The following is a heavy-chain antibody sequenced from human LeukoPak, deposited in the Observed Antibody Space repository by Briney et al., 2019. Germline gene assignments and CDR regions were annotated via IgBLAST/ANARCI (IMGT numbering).Heavy chain of an antibody. Sequence: GGSLRLSCTASGFTFSSFSMNWVRQAPGKGLEWVSYISSSGSTIYYADSVKGRFTISRDNAKNSLYLQMNSLRAEDTAVSYCARTSIILGMDVWGQGTTVTVSS. V-gene: IGHV3-48*04. CDR2: ISSSGSTI. CDR3: ARTSIILGMDV. CDR1: GFTFSSFS. J-gene: IGHJ6*02.